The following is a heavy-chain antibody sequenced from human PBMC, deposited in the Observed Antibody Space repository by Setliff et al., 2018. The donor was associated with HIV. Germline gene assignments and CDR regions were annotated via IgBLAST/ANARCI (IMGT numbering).Heavy chain of an antibody. CDR3: AGGFAY. CDR2: IFYSGST. CDR1: GGSISSGYYY. V-gene: IGHV4-61*01. J-gene: IGHJ4*02. D-gene: IGHD3-10*01. Sequence: SETLSLTCSVSGGSISSGYYYWTWIRQHPGKGLEWIGNIFYSGSTNYNPSLKSRVSMSIDTSDNQFSLNLNSVTAADTAVYYCAGGFAYWGQGALVTVSS.